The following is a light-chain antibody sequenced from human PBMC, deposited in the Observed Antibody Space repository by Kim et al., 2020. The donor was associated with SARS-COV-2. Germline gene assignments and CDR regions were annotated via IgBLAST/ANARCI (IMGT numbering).Light chain of an antibody. CDR3: QQYDNWPPYT. J-gene: IGKJ2*01. V-gene: IGKV3-15*01. CDR1: QSVSNN. Sequence: EVLMTQFPATLSGSPGDGATLSCRASQSVSNNLAWYQQKHGQAPRLLIYGASTRATGTPVRFSGSGSGTEFTLTISSLQSEDFAVYYCQQYDNWPPYTFGQGIKLEI. CDR2: GAS.